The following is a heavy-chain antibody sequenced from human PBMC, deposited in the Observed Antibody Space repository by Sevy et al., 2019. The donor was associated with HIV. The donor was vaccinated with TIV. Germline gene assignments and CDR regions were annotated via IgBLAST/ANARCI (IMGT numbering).Heavy chain of an antibody. CDR3: ASVVKNDFWDGHVNYYGLDV. D-gene: IGHD3-3*01. CDR1: GFTFNYAW. V-gene: IGHV3-15*01. J-gene: IGHJ6*02. Sequence: GGSLRLSCAASGFTFNYAWMSWVRQAPGKGLEWVGRIKSITDGGKADYAAHVKGRFTISRDDSENTLYLQMNSLKTEDTAVYYCASVVKNDFWDGHVNYYGLDVWGQGTTVTVSS. CDR2: IKSITDGGKA.